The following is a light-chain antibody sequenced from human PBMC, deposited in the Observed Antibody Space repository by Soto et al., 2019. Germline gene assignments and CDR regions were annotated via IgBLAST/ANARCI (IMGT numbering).Light chain of an antibody. CDR3: QQYNSYSRT. V-gene: IGKV1-5*01. CDR2: DAS. CDR1: QSISNW. J-gene: IGKJ1*01. Sequence: DIQMTQSPSTLSASVGDRVTITCRASQSISNWLAWYQQKPGKAPKLLIFDASSLERGVPSRFSGSGSGTEFTLTISSLQPDDFATYSCQQYNSYSRTFGQGTKVEIK.